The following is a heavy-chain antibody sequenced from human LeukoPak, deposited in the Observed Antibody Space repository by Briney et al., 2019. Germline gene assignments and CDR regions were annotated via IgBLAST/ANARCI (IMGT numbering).Heavy chain of an antibody. CDR2: IYYSGST. CDR3: ARHLRTAMVP. CDR1: GGSISSSSYY. J-gene: IGHJ4*02. V-gene: IGHV4-39*01. Sequence: SETLSLTCTVSGGSISSSSYYWGWIRQPPGKGLEWIGSIYYSGSTYYNPSLKSRVTISVDTSKNQFSLKLSSVTAADTAVYYCARHLRTAMVPWGQGTLVTVSS. D-gene: IGHD5-18*01.